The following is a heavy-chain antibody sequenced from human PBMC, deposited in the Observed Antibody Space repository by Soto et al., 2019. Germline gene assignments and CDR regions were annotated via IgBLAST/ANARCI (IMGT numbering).Heavy chain of an antibody. J-gene: IGHJ6*02. V-gene: IGHV3-48*02. CDR1: GFTFSSYS. Sequence: GGSLRLSCAASGFTFSSYSMNWVRQAPGKGLEWVSYISSSSSTIYYADSVKGRFTISRDNAKNSLYLQMNSLRDEDTAVYYCARERQQLDYYGMDVWGQGTTVTVSS. D-gene: IGHD6-13*01. CDR3: ARERQQLDYYGMDV. CDR2: ISSSSSTI.